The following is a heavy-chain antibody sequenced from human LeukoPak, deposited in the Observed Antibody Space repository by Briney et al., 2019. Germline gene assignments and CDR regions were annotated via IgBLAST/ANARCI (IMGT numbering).Heavy chain of an antibody. CDR1: GGSISSYY. V-gene: IGHV4-59*08. J-gene: IGHJ4*02. D-gene: IGHD6-19*01. Sequence: SETLSLTCTVSGGSISSYYWSWIRQPPGKGLEWIGYIYYSGSTNYNPSRKSRVTISVDTSKNQFSLKLSSVTAADTAVYYCARHSGGWYGVFDYWGQGTLVTVSS. CDR3: ARHSGGWYGVFDY. CDR2: IYYSGST.